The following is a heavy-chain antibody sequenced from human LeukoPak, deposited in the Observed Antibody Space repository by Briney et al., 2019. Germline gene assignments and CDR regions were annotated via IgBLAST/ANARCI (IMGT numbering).Heavy chain of an antibody. CDR3: AISSTWYNWFAP. CDR2: INHSGST. Sequence: SETLSLTCAVYSGSFSGYYWSWIRQPPGKGLEWIGEINHSGSTNYDPSLKSRVTISVDTSKNQFSLRLSSVTAADTAVYYCAISSTWYNWFAPWGQGTLVTVSS. CDR1: SGSFSGYY. D-gene: IGHD6-13*01. J-gene: IGHJ5*02. V-gene: IGHV4-34*01.